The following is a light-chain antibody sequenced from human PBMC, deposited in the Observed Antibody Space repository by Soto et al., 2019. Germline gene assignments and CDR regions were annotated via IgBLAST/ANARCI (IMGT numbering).Light chain of an antibody. V-gene: IGKV3D-20*02. J-gene: IGKJ3*01. Sequence: EIVLTQSPGTLSLSPGERATLSCRASQSVSSSYLAWYQQKPGQAPRLLIYGASSRATGIPDRFSGSGSGTDFTLTISRLEPEDFAVYYCQQRSSWPFTFXPGTKADIK. CDR1: QSVSSSY. CDR3: QQRSSWPFT. CDR2: GAS.